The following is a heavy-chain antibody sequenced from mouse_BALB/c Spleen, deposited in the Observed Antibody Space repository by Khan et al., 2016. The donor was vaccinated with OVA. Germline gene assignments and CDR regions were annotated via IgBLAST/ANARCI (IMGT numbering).Heavy chain of an antibody. CDR3: ANHGSSSSWLTY. CDR1: GYTFTSYW. CDR2: INPSTGYT. V-gene: IGHV1-7*01. D-gene: IGHD1-1*01. J-gene: IGHJ3*01. Sequence: VHLQQSGAELAKPGASVKMSCKASGYTFTSYWMHWVKQRPGQGLEWIGYINPSTGYTEYNQRFKDKATLTADKSSSTAYMQLSSLTSEESAVYYCANHGSSSSWLTYWGQGTLVTVSA.